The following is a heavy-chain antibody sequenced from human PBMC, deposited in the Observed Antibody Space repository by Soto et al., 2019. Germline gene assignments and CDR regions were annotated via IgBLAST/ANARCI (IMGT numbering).Heavy chain of an antibody. J-gene: IGHJ6*03. CDR1: GGTFSSYT. Sequence: ASVKVSCKASGGTFSSYTISWVRQAPGQGLEWMGRIIPILGIANYAQKFQGRVTITADKSTSTAYMELSSLRSEDTAVYYCARDRRGIAAAGRFHYYMDVWGKGTTVTVSS. CDR2: IIPILGIA. D-gene: IGHD6-13*01. CDR3: ARDRRGIAAAGRFHYYMDV. V-gene: IGHV1-69*04.